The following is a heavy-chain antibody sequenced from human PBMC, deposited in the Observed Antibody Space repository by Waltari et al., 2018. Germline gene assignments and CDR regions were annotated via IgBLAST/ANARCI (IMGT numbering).Heavy chain of an antibody. CDR1: GYTFTSYA. Sequence: QVQLVQSGAEVKKPGASVKVSCKASGYTFTSYAMHWVSQAPGQRLGWMGWINAGNGNTKYSQKFQGRVTITRDTSASTAYMELSSLRSEDTAVYYCARGHRPEWPLRVYYYYGMDVWGQGTTVTVSS. V-gene: IGHV1-3*01. CDR3: ARGHRPEWPLRVYYYYGMDV. CDR2: INAGNGNT. D-gene: IGHD3-3*01. J-gene: IGHJ6*02.